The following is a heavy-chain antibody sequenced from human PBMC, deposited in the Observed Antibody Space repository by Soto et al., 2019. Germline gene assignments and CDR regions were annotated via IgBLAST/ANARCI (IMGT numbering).Heavy chain of an antibody. CDR3: ARHGKVSSMTNYFDS. D-gene: IGHD1-1*01. Sequence: PGESLKISCKGSGYSFTSCWIAWVRQMPGKGLECMGIIYPGDSDTRYSPSFQGQVTISVDKSINTAYLQWSSLRASDTAIYYWARHGKVSSMTNYFDSWGQAARVTVTS. CDR2: IYPGDSDT. CDR1: GYSFTSCW. V-gene: IGHV5-51*01. J-gene: IGHJ4*02.